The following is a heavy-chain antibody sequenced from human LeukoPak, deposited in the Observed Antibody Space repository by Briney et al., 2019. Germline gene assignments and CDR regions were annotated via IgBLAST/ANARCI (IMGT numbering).Heavy chain of an antibody. CDR1: GFTLSNYA. CDR3: ARVRGDYVVDY. J-gene: IGHJ4*02. CDR2: ISSNGGST. V-gene: IGHV3-64*01. Sequence: GGSLRLSCAASGFTLSNYALHWVRQAPGKGLEHVSLISSNGGSTYYANSVKGRFTISRDNSRNTLYLHMGSLRAEDMAVYYCARVRGDYVVDYWGQGTLVTVSS. D-gene: IGHD4-17*01.